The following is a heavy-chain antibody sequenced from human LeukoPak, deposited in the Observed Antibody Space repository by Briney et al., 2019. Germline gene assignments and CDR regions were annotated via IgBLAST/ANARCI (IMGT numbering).Heavy chain of an antibody. J-gene: IGHJ6*03. V-gene: IGHV3-23*01. CDR1: GFTFSSYA. CDR2: ISGSGGST. Sequence: GGSLRLSCAASGFTFSSYAMSWVRQAPGKGLEWVSAISGSGGSTYFADSVKGRFTISRDNAKNSLYLQMNSLRVEDTAVYYCASGADYYFYMDVWAKGTTVTTSS. D-gene: IGHD1-26*01. CDR3: ASGADYYFYMDV.